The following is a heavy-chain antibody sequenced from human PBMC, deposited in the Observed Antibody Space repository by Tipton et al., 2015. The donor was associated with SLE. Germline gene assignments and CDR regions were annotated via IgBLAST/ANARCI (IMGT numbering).Heavy chain of an antibody. CDR3: AREGGKGYAVARGNYFDY. CDR2: IKQDGSEK. Sequence: GSLRLSCAASGFTFRSYWMSWVRQAPGKGLEWVANIKQDGSEKYYVDSVKGRLTISRDNAKNSLYLQMNSLRAKDTAVYYCAREGGKGYAVARGNYFDYWGQGTLVTVSS. J-gene: IGHJ4*02. CDR1: GFTFRSYW. V-gene: IGHV3-7*01. D-gene: IGHD6-19*01.